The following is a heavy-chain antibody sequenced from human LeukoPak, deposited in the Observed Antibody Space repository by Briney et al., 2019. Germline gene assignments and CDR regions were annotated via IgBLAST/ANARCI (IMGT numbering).Heavy chain of an antibody. CDR1: GAPINGFF. J-gene: IGHJ6*02. CDR3: ARDRRGSFYTFDL. Sequence: PSETLSLTCSVSGAPINGFFWNWVRQTPEKGLEWIGYVSHRGATTSNPTLKSRVSITIDTSKSQISLTMTSVTAADSALYYCARDRRGSFYTFDLWGPGTTVSVS. D-gene: IGHD1-26*01. CDR2: VSHRGAT. V-gene: IGHV4-59*01.